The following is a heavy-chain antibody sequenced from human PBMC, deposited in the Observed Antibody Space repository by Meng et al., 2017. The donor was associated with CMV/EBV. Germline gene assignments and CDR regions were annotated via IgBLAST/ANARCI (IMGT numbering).Heavy chain of an antibody. D-gene: IGHD3-22*01. V-gene: IGHV2-5*01. CDR1: GFSLSTSGVG. CDR2: IFWNDDK. Sequence: ITLKKSGPTRVKPTQTLTRTCTFSGFSLSTSGVGVAWIRQSPGKALEWLALIFWNDDKRYSPSLRSRLTITKDTSKNQVVLTMTNMDPVDTATYYCAHHPFYYASISFDYWGQGTLVTVSS. J-gene: IGHJ4*02. CDR3: AHHPFYYASISFDY.